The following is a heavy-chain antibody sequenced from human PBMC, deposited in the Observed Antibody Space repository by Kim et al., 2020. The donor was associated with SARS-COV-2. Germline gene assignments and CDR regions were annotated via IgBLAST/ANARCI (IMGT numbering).Heavy chain of an antibody. D-gene: IGHD3-22*01. CDR3: ARASNDSSGYYYEPHYYYYYGMDV. V-gene: IGHV4-34*01. Sequence: LETLSLTCAVYGGSFSGYYWSWIRQPPGKGLEWIGEINHSGSTNYNPSLKSRVTISVDTSKNQFSLKLSSVTAADTAVYYCARASNDSSGYYYEPHYYYYYGMDVWGQGTTVTVSS. CDR2: INHSGST. CDR1: GGSFSGYY. J-gene: IGHJ6*02.